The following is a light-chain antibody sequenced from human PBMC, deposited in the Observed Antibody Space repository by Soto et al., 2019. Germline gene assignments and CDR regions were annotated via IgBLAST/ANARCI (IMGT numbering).Light chain of an antibody. J-gene: IGKJ4*01. CDR3: QQYHSWPLT. Sequence: EIVMTQSPATLSMSPGERATLSCRASQSIRSSLDWYQQKPGQAPRLLIYGASTRATGVPDSFSGSVSGTVFTLTISSLQSEHFAVYCCQQYHSWPLTVGGGTEVEIK. CDR1: QSIRSS. V-gene: IGKV3-15*01. CDR2: GAS.